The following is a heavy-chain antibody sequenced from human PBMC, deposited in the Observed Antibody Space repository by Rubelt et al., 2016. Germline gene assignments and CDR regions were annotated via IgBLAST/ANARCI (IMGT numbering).Heavy chain of an antibody. Sequence: GKGLEWVSVIYSGGGTYYADSVKGRFTISRDNSKNTRYLQLNGLIAEDTAVYYCAKGPPFRWGQGTLVTVFS. CDR3: AKGPPFR. J-gene: IGHJ4*02. CDR2: IYSGGGT. V-gene: IGHV3-53*01.